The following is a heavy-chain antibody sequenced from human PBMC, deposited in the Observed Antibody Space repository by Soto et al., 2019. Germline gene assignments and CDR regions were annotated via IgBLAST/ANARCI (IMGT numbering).Heavy chain of an antibody. CDR2: IWYDGSNK. Sequence: GGSLRLSCAASGFTFSSYGMHWVRQAPGKGLEWVAVIWYDGSNKYYADSVKGRFTISRDNSKNTLYLQMNSLRAEDTAVYYCARGEWLRFEWGITPIDYWGQGTLVTVSS. V-gene: IGHV3-33*01. CDR3: ARGEWLRFEWGITPIDY. D-gene: IGHD5-12*01. J-gene: IGHJ4*02. CDR1: GFTFSSYG.